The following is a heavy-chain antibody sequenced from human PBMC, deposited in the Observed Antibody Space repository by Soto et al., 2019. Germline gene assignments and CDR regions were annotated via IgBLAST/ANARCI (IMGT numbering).Heavy chain of an antibody. D-gene: IGHD3-9*01. J-gene: IGHJ6*02. CDR3: ARRQGRYFDWSYQPYGMDV. Sequence: QVQLVQSGAEVKKPGASVKVSCKASGYTFTSYGISWVRQAPGQGLEWMGWISAYNGNTNYAQKLQGRVTMTTDTSTSTAYMELRSLRSDDTAVYYCARRQGRYFDWSYQPYGMDVWGQGTTVTVSS. V-gene: IGHV1-18*01. CDR1: GYTFTSYG. CDR2: ISAYNGNT.